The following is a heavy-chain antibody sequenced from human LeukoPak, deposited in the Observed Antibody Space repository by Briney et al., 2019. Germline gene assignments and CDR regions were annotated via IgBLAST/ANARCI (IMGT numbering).Heavy chain of an antibody. CDR1: GFTFSSYS. D-gene: IGHD2-15*01. CDR3: ARRTVVVATNHDAFDV. V-gene: IGHV3-21*04. J-gene: IGHJ3*01. CDR2: ISSGSSHI. Sequence: GGSLRLSCVVSGFTFSSYSMNWVRQAPGKGLEWVSAISSGSSHIYYADSVKGRLTIARDNAKNSLYLQMNSLRAEDTAVYYCARRTVVVATNHDAFDVWGQGTMVTVSS.